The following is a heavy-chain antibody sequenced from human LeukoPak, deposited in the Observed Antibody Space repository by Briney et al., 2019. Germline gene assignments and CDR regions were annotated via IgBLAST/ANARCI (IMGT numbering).Heavy chain of an antibody. D-gene: IGHD3-22*01. CDR3: AKDGYYDSSGLSDY. J-gene: IGHJ4*02. V-gene: IGHV3-23*01. CDR2: ISGSGTAA. Sequence: GGSLRLSCAASGFTFSNYAMTWVRQAPGKGLEWVSAISGSGTAANYADSVKGRFTISRDNSKNTVYLQMNSLRAEDTAVYSCAKDGYYDSSGLSDYWGQGTPVTVSS. CDR1: GFTFSNYA.